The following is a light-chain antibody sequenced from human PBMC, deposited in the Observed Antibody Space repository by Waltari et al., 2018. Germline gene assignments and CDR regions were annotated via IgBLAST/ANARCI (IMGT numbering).Light chain of an antibody. J-gene: IGKJ1*01. CDR1: QSISKY. CDR3: QHYESLPVT. CDR2: HAS. V-gene: IGKV3-20*01. Sequence: EIVLTHSPVTLSLSPGERATLSCRASQSISKYLAWYQQKPGQAPRLLIYHASSRAAGIPDRFSGSGSGTDFSLSISRLEPEDFAVYYCQHYESLPVTFGQGTKVEIK.